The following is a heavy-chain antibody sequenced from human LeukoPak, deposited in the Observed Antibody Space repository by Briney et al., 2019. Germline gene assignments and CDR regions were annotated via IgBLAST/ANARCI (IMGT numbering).Heavy chain of an antibody. V-gene: IGHV3-11*04. D-gene: IGHD2-2*02. Sequence: PGGSLRLSCAASGLTFSDYYMSWIRQAPGKGLEWVSNISSRGSTIYYADSVKGRFTISRDNAKNSLYLQMNSLRAEDTAVYYCARDGLYCSSTSCYNYYYGMDVWGQGTTVTVSS. CDR3: ARDGLYCSSTSCYNYYYGMDV. CDR1: GLTFSDYY. CDR2: ISSRGSTI. J-gene: IGHJ6*02.